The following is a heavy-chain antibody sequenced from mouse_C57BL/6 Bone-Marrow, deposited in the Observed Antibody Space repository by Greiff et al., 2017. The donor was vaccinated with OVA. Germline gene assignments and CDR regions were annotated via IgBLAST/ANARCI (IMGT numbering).Heavy chain of an antibody. CDR1: GYTFTSYG. J-gene: IGHJ4*01. V-gene: IGHV1-81*01. Sequence: QVQLKQSGAELARPGASVKLSCKASGYTFTSYGISWVKQRTGQGLEWIGEIYPRSGNTYYNEKSKGKATLTADKSSSTAYMELRSLTSEDSAVYYCARHRTFYAMDYWGQGTSVTVSS. CDR2: IYPRSGNT. CDR3: ARHRTFYAMDY.